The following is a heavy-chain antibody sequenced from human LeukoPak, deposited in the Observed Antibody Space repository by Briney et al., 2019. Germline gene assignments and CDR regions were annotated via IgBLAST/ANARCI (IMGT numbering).Heavy chain of an antibody. Sequence: SETLSLTCTVSGGSISSGGYYWSWIRQPPGKGLEWIGYIYHSGSTYYNPSLKSRVTISVDTSKNQFSLNLRSVTAADTAVYYCAGAREFSSSSGRAYYFDFWGQGTLVTVSS. J-gene: IGHJ4*02. CDR3: AGAREFSSSSGRAYYFDF. D-gene: IGHD6-6*01. CDR2: IYHSGST. V-gene: IGHV4-30-2*02. CDR1: GGSISSGGYY.